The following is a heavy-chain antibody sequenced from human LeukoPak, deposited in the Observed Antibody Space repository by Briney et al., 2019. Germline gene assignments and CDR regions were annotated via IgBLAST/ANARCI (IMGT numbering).Heavy chain of an antibody. Sequence: GGALRLSCAASGFTFSGSAMHWVRQASGKGLEWVGRIRSKANIYATAYAASVKGRFTISRDDSKNTAYLQMNSLKTEDTAVYYCTRAIDYGDIFSFDYWGQGTLVTVSS. CDR1: GFTFSGSA. J-gene: IGHJ4*02. CDR2: IRSKANIYAT. V-gene: IGHV3-73*01. D-gene: IGHD4-17*01. CDR3: TRAIDYGDIFSFDY.